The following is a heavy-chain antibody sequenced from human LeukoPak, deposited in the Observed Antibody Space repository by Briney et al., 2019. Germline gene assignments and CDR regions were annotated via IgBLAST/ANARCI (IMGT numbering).Heavy chain of an antibody. Sequence: GASVKVSCKASGYTFTDYYIHWVRQAPGQGLEWMGWISAYNGNTNYAQKLQGRVTMTTDTSTSTAYMELRGLRSDDTAVYYCARDHERAVAGFTVYWGQGTLVTVSS. J-gene: IGHJ4*02. V-gene: IGHV1-18*04. D-gene: IGHD6-19*01. CDR2: ISAYNGNT. CDR3: ARDHERAVAGFTVY. CDR1: GYTFTDYY.